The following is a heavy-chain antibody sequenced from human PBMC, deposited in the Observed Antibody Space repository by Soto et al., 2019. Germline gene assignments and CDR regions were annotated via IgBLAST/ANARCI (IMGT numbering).Heavy chain of an antibody. V-gene: IGHV1-18*01. CDR1: GYTFTNYG. D-gene: IGHD3-10*01. J-gene: IGHJ6*02. Sequence: QIQLVQSGAEVKKAGASVKVSCKASGYTFTNYGISWVRQALGQGLEWMGWISAYNDNTNYAQKFQGRVTLTTDTSTRTRYMELRSLTSADTAVYYCAREGYYYGSGSYSPPRYYGMDVWGQGTTVTVFS. CDR3: AREGYYYGSGSYSPPRYYGMDV. CDR2: ISAYNDNT.